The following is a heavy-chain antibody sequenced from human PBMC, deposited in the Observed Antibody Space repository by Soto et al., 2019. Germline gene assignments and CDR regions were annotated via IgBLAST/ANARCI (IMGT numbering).Heavy chain of an antibody. D-gene: IGHD2-15*01. CDR2: ISAYNGNT. J-gene: IGHJ4*02. V-gene: IGHV1-18*01. CDR3: ARVGDIVVVVAAINFDY. Sequence: GASVKVSCKASGYTFTSYGISWVRQAPGQGLEWMGWISAYNGNTNCAQKLQGRVTMTTDTSTSTAYMELRSLRSDDTAVYYCARVGDIVVVVAAINFDYWGQGTLVTVSS. CDR1: GYTFTSYG.